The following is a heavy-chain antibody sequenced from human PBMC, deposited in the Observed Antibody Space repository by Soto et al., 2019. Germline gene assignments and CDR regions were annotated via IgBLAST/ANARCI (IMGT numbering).Heavy chain of an antibody. J-gene: IGHJ6*02. Sequence: FVKVSCKASGGALSSYTISWVRQDPGQGLEWMGRIIPILGIANYAQKLQGRVTMTTDTSTSTAYMELRSLRSEDTAVYYCARDQNLVVCSGGSCYGSLLDYYYGMDVWGQGTTVTVSS. CDR3: ARDQNLVVCSGGSCYGSLLDYYYGMDV. CDR2: IIPILGIA. CDR1: GGALSSYT. D-gene: IGHD2-15*01. V-gene: IGHV1-69*02.